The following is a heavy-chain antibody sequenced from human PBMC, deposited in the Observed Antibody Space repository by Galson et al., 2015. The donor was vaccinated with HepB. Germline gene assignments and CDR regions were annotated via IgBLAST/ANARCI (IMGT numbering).Heavy chain of an antibody. V-gene: IGHV3-23*01. Sequence: SLRLSCAASGFTFSSYAMSWVRQAPGKGLEWVSAISGSGGSTYYADSVKGRFTISRDNSKNTLYLQMNSLRAEDTAVYYCAKWHIVVVTAIPDAFDIWGQGTMVTVSS. J-gene: IGHJ3*02. CDR2: ISGSGGST. CDR1: GFTFSSYA. D-gene: IGHD2-21*02. CDR3: AKWHIVVVTAIPDAFDI.